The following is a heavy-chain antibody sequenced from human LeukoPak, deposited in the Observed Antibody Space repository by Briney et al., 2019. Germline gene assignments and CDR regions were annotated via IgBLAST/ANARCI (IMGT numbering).Heavy chain of an antibody. V-gene: IGHV1-8*01. J-gene: IGHJ5*02. CDR2: MNPNSGNT. Sequence: ASVKVSCKASGYTFTSYDINWVRQATGQGLEWMGWMNPNSGNTGYAQKFQGRVTMTRNTSISTAYMELSSPRSEDTAAYYCAREARRIQLWRRGWFDPWGQGTLVTVSS. D-gene: IGHD5-18*01. CDR1: GYTFTSYD. CDR3: AREARRIQLWRRGWFDP.